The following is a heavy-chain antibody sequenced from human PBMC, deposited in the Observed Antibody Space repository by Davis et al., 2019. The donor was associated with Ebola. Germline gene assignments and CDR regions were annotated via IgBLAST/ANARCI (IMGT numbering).Heavy chain of an antibody. CDR2: ISSNGGST. J-gene: IGHJ4*02. V-gene: IGHV3-64*01. D-gene: IGHD6-19*01. Sequence: PGGSLRLSCAASGFTFSSYAMHWVRQAPGKGLEYVSAISSNGGSTYYANSVKGRFTISRDDSKNTAYLQMNSLKTEDTAVYYCTSSAVAGTYDYWGQGTLVTVSS. CDR3: TSSAVAGTYDY. CDR1: GFTFSSYA.